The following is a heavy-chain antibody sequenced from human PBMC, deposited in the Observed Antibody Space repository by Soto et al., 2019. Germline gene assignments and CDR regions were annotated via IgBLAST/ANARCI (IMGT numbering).Heavy chain of an antibody. J-gene: IGHJ4*02. CDR1: GGSISNYY. CDR3: ERDSVAGNFDY. Sequence: SETLSLTCTVSGGSISNYYWSWIRQPPGKGLEWIGYIYYTGTTNYNPSLKSRVTISVDTSKNQFSLKLSSVTAADTAVYYCERDSVAGNFDYWGQGTLVTVSS. D-gene: IGHD6-19*01. CDR2: IYYTGTT. V-gene: IGHV4-59*01.